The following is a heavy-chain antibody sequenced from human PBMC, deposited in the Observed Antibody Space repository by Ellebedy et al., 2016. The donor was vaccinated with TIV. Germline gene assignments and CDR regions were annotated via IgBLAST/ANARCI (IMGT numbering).Heavy chain of an antibody. D-gene: IGHD1-26*01. CDR2: ISYDGTYK. CDR1: GFTLSSHA. Sequence: GGSLRLXXAASGFTLSSHAMHWVRQTPGKGLEWMAVISYDGTYKYYADSVKGRVTISRDNSKNTLFLQMNSLGPEDTAVYYCAKWGSEWELFGDSSFDYWGQGTLVTLSS. V-gene: IGHV3-30*18. J-gene: IGHJ4*02. CDR3: AKWGSEWELFGDSSFDY.